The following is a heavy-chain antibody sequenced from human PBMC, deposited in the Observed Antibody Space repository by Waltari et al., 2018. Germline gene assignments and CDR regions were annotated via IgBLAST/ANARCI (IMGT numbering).Heavy chain of an antibody. Sequence: QLQLQESGPGLVKPSETLSLTCTVSGGSISSSSYYWGWIRQPPGKGLEWIGYIYYSGSTNYNPALKSRVTISVDTSKNQFSLKLSSVTAADTAVYYCARHQPSTTPFDYWGQGTLVTVSS. V-gene: IGHV4-61*05. J-gene: IGHJ4*02. CDR1: GGSISSSSYY. D-gene: IGHD4-17*01. CDR3: ARHQPSTTPFDY. CDR2: IYYSGST.